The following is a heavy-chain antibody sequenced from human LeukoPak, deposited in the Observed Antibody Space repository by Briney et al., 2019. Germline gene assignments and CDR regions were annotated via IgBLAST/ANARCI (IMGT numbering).Heavy chain of an antibody. CDR2: INPNSGGT. V-gene: IGHV1-2*02. D-gene: IGHD3-22*01. Sequence: ASVKVSCKASGYTFTGYYMHWVRQAPGQGLEWMGWINPNSGGTNYAQKFQGRVTMTRNTSISTAYMELSSLRSEDTAVYYCARLYYDSSGKLYYYYYYMDVWGKGTTVTISS. J-gene: IGHJ6*03. CDR1: GYTFTGYY. CDR3: ARLYYDSSGKLYYYYYYMDV.